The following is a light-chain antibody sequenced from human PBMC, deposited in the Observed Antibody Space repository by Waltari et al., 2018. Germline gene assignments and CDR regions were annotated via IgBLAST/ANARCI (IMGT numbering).Light chain of an antibody. CDR1: QSIGSW. V-gene: IGKV1-5*03. J-gene: IGKJ1*01. Sequence: DIQMTQSPSTLSASVGDRVTITCWASQSIGSWLAWYQQKPGKAPNLLIYKASSLESGVPSRFSGSGSGTEFTLTISSLQSDDFATYYCQHLGTFGQGTKVEIK. CDR2: KAS. CDR3: QHLGT.